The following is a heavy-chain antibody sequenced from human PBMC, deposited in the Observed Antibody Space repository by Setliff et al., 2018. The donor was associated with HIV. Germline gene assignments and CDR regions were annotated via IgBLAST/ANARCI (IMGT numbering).Heavy chain of an antibody. CDR3: AREIIAPEGSTSDY. Sequence: GASVKVSCKASGYTFTASYIHWVRQDPGQGLEWAGRINPSSGATKCAPKFQGRITMTTDTSITTAYMELTSLRSDATAIYYCAREIIAPEGSTSDYWGQGTLGTVSS. D-gene: IGHD6-13*01. J-gene: IGHJ4*02. CDR2: INPSSGAT. CDR1: GYTFTASY. V-gene: IGHV1-2*06.